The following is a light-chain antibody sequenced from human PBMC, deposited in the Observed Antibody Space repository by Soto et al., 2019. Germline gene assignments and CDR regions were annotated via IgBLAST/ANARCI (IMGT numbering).Light chain of an antibody. J-gene: IGKJ5*01. Sequence: AIRLTQSPSSLSASTGDSVTITCRASQGISSYLAWYQQKPGKAPKLLISAASTLQSGVPSRFSGSGSGTDFTLTISCLQSEDFATYYCQQYYSYPRTFGQGTRLEIK. V-gene: IGKV1-8*01. CDR2: AAS. CDR3: QQYYSYPRT. CDR1: QGISSY.